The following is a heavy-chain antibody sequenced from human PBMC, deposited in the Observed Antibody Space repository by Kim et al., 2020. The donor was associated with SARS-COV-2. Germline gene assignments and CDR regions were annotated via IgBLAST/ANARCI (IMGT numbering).Heavy chain of an antibody. Sequence: GGSLRLSCAASGFTFDDYAMHWVRHAPGKGLEWVSGISWNSGSIGYADSVKGRFTISRDNAKNSLYLQMNSLRAEDTALYYCAKSVDTAMFHAFDIWGQGTMVTVSS. V-gene: IGHV3-9*01. CDR1: GFTFDDYA. D-gene: IGHD5-18*01. CDR3: AKSVDTAMFHAFDI. CDR2: ISWNSGSI. J-gene: IGHJ3*02.